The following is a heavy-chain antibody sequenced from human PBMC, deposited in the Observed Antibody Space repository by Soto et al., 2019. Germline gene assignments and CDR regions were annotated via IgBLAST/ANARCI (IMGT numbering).Heavy chain of an antibody. CDR1: GFTFSAFS. D-gene: IGHD3-9*01. V-gene: IGHV3-21*02. J-gene: IGHJ6*03. CDR3: VRDFGRYFRSGYMDV. CDR2: INEDSTYI. Sequence: EVRLVESGGGLVKPGGSLRLSCAASGFTFSAFSMNWVRQAPGKGLEWLSFINEDSTYIYYGYSLRGRSTISRDNAKDSLYLQIDSLRAEDTAVYYCVRDFGRYFRSGYMDVWGDGATVIVS.